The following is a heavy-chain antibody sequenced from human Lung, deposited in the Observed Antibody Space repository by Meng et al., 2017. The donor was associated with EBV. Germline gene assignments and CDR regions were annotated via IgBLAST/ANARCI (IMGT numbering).Heavy chain of an antibody. D-gene: IGHD2-21*02. CDR3: ARDPWPHIVVVTAPSEF. CDR2: ISTYNDNP. V-gene: IGHV1-18*01. CDR1: GYTFSSYG. Sequence: QVQLGQVDAGVKRPGASVKVSCQASGYTFSSYGFTWVRQAPGQGLEWLGWISTYNDNPKYAQKVQGRVTMTADTSTSTAYMELRSLTSDDTAVYYCARDPWPHIVVVTAPSEFWGQGTLVTVSS. J-gene: IGHJ4*02.